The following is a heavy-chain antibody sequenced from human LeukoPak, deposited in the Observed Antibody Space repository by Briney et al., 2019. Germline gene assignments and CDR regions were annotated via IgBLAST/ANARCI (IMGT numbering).Heavy chain of an antibody. Sequence: SETLSLTCTVSGASVRSSYYYWSWIRQPPGKGLEWIGYIYYSGTMSYNPSLKSRVTISIDTSKNQFSLKLSSVTAADTAVYFCASGSTLIGNAMDVWGQGTTVTVSS. J-gene: IGHJ6*02. V-gene: IGHV4-30-4*01. CDR3: ASGSTLIGNAMDV. CDR2: IYYSGTM. CDR1: GASVRSSYYY. D-gene: IGHD6-25*01.